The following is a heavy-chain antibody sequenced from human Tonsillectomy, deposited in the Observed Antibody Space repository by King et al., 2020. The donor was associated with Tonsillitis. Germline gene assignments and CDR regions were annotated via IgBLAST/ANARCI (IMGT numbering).Heavy chain of an antibody. CDR2: ISSSSTYK. J-gene: IGHJ3*01. CDR1: GFIFSNSD. D-gene: IGHD3-22*01. V-gene: IGHV3-21*03. CDR3: ARDKGADYFDSGRGAFDV. Sequence: QLVQSGGGLVTPGVSLILSCATSGFIFSNSDMNWVRQAPGQGLEWVSSISSSSTYKYYADSVKGRFTISRDNDKNLLYLQMNRLRAGDTAVYYCARDKGADYFDSGRGAFDVWGQGTMVTVSS.